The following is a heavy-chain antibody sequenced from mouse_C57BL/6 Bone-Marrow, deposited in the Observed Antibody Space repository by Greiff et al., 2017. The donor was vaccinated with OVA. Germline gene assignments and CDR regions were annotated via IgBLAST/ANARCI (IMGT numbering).Heavy chain of an antibody. J-gene: IGHJ1*03. Sequence: EVKLVESGGDLVKPGGSLKLSCAASGFTFSSYGMSWVRQTPDKRLEWVATISSGGSYTYYPDSVKGRFTISRDNAKNTLYLQMSSLKSEDTAMYYCARHSLRWGYCDVGGTGTTVTVSS. D-gene: IGHD1-1*01. CDR2: ISSGGSYT. V-gene: IGHV5-6*01. CDR3: ARHSLRWGYCDV. CDR1: GFTFSSYG.